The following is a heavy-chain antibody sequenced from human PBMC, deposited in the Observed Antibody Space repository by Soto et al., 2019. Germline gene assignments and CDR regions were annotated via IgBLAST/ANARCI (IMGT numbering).Heavy chain of an antibody. Sequence: PGGSLRLSCVASGVTFGNFAMAWVGQAPGEGLEWVSAISGSGGNTYYADSVKGRFTISRDNSKNTLYLQMNSLRAEDTAVYYCASLPGYFEWISYVDVWGQGNNVTVSS. CDR2: ISGSGGNT. CDR3: ASLPGYFEWISYVDV. D-gene: IGHD3-9*01. V-gene: IGHV3-23*01. J-gene: IGHJ6*02. CDR1: GVTFGNFA.